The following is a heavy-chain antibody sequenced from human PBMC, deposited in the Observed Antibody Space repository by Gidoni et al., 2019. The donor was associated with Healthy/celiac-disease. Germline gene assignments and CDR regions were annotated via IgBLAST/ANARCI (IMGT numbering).Heavy chain of an antibody. CDR3: ERGAYYYDSSGYNDAFDI. V-gene: IGHV1-3*01. J-gene: IGHJ3*02. Sequence: QVQLVQAGAEVKKPGASGKVTCKASGYTFTSYAIHWVRQAPGHRLEWIGWINAGNGNTKDSQKFQGRVTITRDTSASKGYMELSSLRSEDTVVYYCERGAYYYDSSGYNDAFDIWGQGTMVTVSS. D-gene: IGHD3-22*01. CDR2: INAGNGNT. CDR1: GYTFTSYA.